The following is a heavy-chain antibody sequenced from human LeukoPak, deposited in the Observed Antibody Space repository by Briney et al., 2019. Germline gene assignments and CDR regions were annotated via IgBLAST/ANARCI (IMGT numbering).Heavy chain of an antibody. J-gene: IGHJ3*02. V-gene: IGHV4-34*01. CDR3: AVVYANSVAFDI. Sequence: PSETLSLTCAVYGGSFSGYYWSWIRQPPGKGLEWIGEINHSGSTNYNPSLKSRVTISVDTSKNQFSLKLSSVTAADTAVYYCAVVYANSVAFDIWGQGTMVIVSS. CDR1: GGSFSGYY. D-gene: IGHD2-8*02. CDR2: INHSGST.